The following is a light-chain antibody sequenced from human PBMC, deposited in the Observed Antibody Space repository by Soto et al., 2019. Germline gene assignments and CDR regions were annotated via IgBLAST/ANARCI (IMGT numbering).Light chain of an antibody. Sequence: QSALTQPPSVSGAPGQRVTISCTGNSSNIGAGFDVHWYQQLPGTAPKLLIYDNSNRPSGVPDRFSSSKSGTSASLAITGLQAEDGTDYYCQSYDSRLSAVVFGGGTKLTVL. CDR3: QSYDSRLSAVV. J-gene: IGLJ2*01. CDR1: SSNIGAGFD. V-gene: IGLV1-40*01. CDR2: DNS.